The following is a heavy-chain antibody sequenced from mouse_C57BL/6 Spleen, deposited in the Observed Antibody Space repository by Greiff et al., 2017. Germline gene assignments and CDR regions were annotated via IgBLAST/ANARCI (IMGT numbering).Heavy chain of an antibody. V-gene: IGHV1-15*01. CDR1: GYTFTDYE. Sequence: QVHVKQSGAELVRPGASVTLSCKASGYTFTDYEMHWVKQTPVHGLEWIGAIDPETGGTAYNQKFKGKAILTADKSSSTAYMELRSLTSEDSAVYYCTRGDYGNVAMDYWGQGTSVTVSS. CDR2: IDPETGGT. J-gene: IGHJ4*01. CDR3: TRGDYGNVAMDY. D-gene: IGHD2-1*01.